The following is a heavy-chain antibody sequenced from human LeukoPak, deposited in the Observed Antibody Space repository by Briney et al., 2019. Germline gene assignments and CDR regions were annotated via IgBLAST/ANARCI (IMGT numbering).Heavy chain of an antibody. CDR3: AKGRTNDY. CDR1: GFTFSTYA. CDR2: ISDTGGNT. J-gene: IGHJ4*02. D-gene: IGHD1/OR15-1a*01. V-gene: IGHV3-23*01. Sequence: GGSLRLSCAASGFTFSTYAMSWVRQTPERGLEWVSAISDTGGNTFYADLVKGRFTISRDNSKNTLYLQMNSLRAEDTAIYYCAKGRTNDYWGQGTLVTVSS.